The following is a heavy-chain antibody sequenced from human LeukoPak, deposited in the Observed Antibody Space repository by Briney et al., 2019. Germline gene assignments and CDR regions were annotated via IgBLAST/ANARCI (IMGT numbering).Heavy chain of an antibody. CDR3: TRDRSRAEDD. CDR1: GFTFSGHW. V-gene: IGHV3-7*01. J-gene: IGHJ4*02. Sequence: GGSLRLSCAASGFTFSGHWMSWVRQAPGKGLEWVANINQGGSDKYYVDSVKGRFTISRDNANNLLYLQMNSLRGEDTVVYYCTRDRSRAEDDWGQGTLVTVSS. D-gene: IGHD1-14*01. CDR2: INQGGSDK.